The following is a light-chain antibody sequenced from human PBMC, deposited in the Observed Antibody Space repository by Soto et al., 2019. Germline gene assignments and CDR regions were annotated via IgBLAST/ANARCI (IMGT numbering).Light chain of an antibody. CDR2: KAS. CDR3: QQCNGFSFT. J-gene: IGKJ2*01. CDR1: QSISNW. V-gene: IGKV1-5*03. Sequence: DIQMTQSPSTLSASVGDRVTITCRASQSISNWLAWYQQKPGKAPKLLIYKASNLASGVPSRFSGSGSGTEFTLTISSLQPEDFAAYYCQQCNGFSFTFGQGTKLEIK.